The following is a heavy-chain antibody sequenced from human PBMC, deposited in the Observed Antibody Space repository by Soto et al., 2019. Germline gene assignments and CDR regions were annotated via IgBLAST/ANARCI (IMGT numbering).Heavy chain of an antibody. J-gene: IGHJ4*02. D-gene: IGHD1-26*01. CDR1: GYTFTSYD. Sequence: ASVKVSCKASGYTFTSYDINWLRQATGQGLEWMGWMNPNSGNTGYAQKFQGRVTMTRNTSISTAYMELSSLRSEDTAVYYCARLMRRVGSWDFDYWGQGTLVTVSS. CDR2: MNPNSGNT. V-gene: IGHV1-8*01. CDR3: ARLMRRVGSWDFDY.